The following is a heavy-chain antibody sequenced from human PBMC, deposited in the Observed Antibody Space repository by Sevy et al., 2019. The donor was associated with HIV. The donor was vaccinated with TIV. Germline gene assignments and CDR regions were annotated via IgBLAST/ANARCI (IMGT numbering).Heavy chain of an antibody. Sequence: GGSLRLSCAASGFTFSSYAMHWVRQAPGKGLEWVAVISYDGSNKYYADSVKGRFTISRDNSKNTLYLQMNSLRAEDTAVYYSARHSLRYSSGWRTSDWYFDLWGRGTLVTVSS. V-gene: IGHV3-30-3*01. CDR1: GFTFSSYA. CDR2: ISYDGSNK. CDR3: ARHSLRYSSGWRTSDWYFDL. J-gene: IGHJ2*01. D-gene: IGHD6-19*01.